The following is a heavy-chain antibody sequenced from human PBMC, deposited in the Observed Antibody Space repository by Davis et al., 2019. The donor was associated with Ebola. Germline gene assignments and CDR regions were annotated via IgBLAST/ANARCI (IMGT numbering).Heavy chain of an antibody. J-gene: IGHJ4*01. V-gene: IGHV1-18*04. CDR3: AGDQSPSYQCWSGFYMFSNY. D-gene: IGHD3-3*01. CDR1: RYTLANHG. CDR2: FSAHNGNI. Sequence: SVPVSCMASRYTLANHGCRWVRQAPRPGREWVGWFSAHNGNIYYAPKFQGRVAMTSDTSSSTAYMELRSLRSDDTAVYYWAGDQSPSYQCWSGFYMFSNYWGQGTLVTVSS.